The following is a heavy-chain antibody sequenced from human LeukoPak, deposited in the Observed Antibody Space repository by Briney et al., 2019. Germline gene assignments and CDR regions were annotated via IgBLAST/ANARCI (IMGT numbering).Heavy chain of an antibody. CDR1: GGSFSGYY. CDR2: INHSGST. CDR3: ARCLWLRRYDY. V-gene: IGHV4-34*01. J-gene: IGHJ4*02. Sequence: PSETLSLTCAVYGGSFSGYYWSWIRQPPGKGLEWIGEINHSGSTNYNPSLKSRVTISVDTSKNQFSLKLSSVTAADTAVYYCARCLWLRRYDYWGQGTLVTVSS. D-gene: IGHD5-12*01.